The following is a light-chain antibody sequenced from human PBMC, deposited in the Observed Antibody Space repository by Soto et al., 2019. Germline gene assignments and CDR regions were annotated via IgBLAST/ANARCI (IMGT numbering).Light chain of an antibody. Sequence: EIVMTQSPATLSVSPGERATLSCRASQSVSSYLGCYQQKPGQAPRLLIYGASTRATGIPAGFTGSGSGTEFTLTISSLQSEDFAVYYCQQYNSWPGTFGPGTKVDIK. CDR3: QQYNSWPGT. CDR2: GAS. CDR1: QSVSSY. V-gene: IGKV3-15*01. J-gene: IGKJ3*01.